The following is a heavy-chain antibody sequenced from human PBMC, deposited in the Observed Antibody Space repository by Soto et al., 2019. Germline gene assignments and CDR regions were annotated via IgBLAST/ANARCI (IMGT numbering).Heavy chain of an antibody. V-gene: IGHV4-39*01. D-gene: IGHD3-9*01. J-gene: IGHJ4*02. CDR1: GGSVSSSGYY. Sequence: PETLSLTCTVSGGSVSSSGYYWGWIRQPPGKGLEWIGSIYYSGSTYYNPSLKSRVTISVDTSKNQFSLKLSSVAAADTGVYYCARGRYFDWAFDYWGQGTLVTVSS. CDR3: ARGRYFDWAFDY. CDR2: IYYSGST.